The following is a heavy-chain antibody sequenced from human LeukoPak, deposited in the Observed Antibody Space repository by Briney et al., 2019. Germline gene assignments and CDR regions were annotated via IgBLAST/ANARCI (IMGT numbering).Heavy chain of an antibody. D-gene: IGHD5-12*01. CDR2: ISGSGGST. CDR1: GFTFSSYA. CDR3: AKDITRGLATITPDHFDY. Sequence: GGSLRLSCAASGFTFSSYAMSWVRQAPGKGLEWVSAISGSGGSTYYADSVKGRFTISRDNPKNTLYLQMNSLRAEDTAVYYCAKDITRGLATITPDHFDYWGQGTLVTVSS. V-gene: IGHV3-23*01. J-gene: IGHJ4*02.